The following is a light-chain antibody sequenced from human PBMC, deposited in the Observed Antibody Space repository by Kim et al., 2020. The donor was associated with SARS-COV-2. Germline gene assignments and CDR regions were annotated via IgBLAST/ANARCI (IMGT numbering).Light chain of an antibody. CDR2: KVS. V-gene: IGKV2-30*01. CDR1: QTLVYSDGNTY. CDR3: MQGTHCPFT. J-gene: IGKJ3*01. Sequence: PATTTFRSGQTLVYSDGNTYFDLLHQRPVQSPRRLIYKVSNRDSGVPDRFNGSGSGTDFTLQISRLEAEDVGVYYCMQGTHCPFTFCPGTKVDIK.